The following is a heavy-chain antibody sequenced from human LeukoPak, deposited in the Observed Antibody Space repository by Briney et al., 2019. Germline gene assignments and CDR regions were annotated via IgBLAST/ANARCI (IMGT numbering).Heavy chain of an antibody. CDR2: INPNSGGT. D-gene: IGHD3-9*01. V-gene: IGHV1-2*02. CDR1: GYTFTGYY. J-gene: IGHJ4*02. Sequence: ASVKVSCKASGYTFTGYYMHWVRQAPGQGLEWMGWINPNSGGTNYAQKFQGRVTMTRDTSISTAYMELSRLRPDDTAVYYCARGLRYFDWLPDFDYWGQGTLVTVSS. CDR3: ARGLRYFDWLPDFDY.